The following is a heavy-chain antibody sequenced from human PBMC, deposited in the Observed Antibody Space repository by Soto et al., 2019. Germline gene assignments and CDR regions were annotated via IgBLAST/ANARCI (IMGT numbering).Heavy chain of an antibody. Sequence: SETLSLTCAVCGYSISSGYYWGWIRQPPGKGLEWIGTIYLSGTTYYNPSLKSRVTISVDTSKNQFSLKLSSVTAADTAVYYCAREGDDVLRFLEWLSDGGRYFDYWGQGTLVTVSS. V-gene: IGHV4-38-2*02. CDR1: GYSISSGYY. J-gene: IGHJ4*02. CDR3: AREGDDVLRFLEWLSDGGRYFDY. D-gene: IGHD3-3*01. CDR2: IYLSGTT.